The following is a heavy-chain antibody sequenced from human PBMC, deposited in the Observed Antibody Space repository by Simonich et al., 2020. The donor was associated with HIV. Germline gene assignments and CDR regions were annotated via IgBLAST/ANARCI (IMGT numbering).Heavy chain of an antibody. CDR3: ARLTAGGLGEYFQH. D-gene: IGHD6-13*01. J-gene: IGHJ1*01. V-gene: IGHV4-34*01. CDR2: INLSGST. Sequence: QVQLQQWGAGLLKPSEPLSLTCAVYGGSFSGYYWSWIRQPPGKGLEWIGEINLSGSTNYNPSLKGRVTISVDTSKNQFSLKLSSVTAADTAVYYCARLTAGGLGEYFQHWGQGTLVTVSS. CDR1: GGSFSGYY.